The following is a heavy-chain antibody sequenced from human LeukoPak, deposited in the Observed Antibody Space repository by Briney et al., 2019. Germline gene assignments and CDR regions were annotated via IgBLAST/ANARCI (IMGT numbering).Heavy chain of an antibody. J-gene: IGHJ3*02. CDR2: ISSNGGST. D-gene: IGHD1-14*01. Sequence: GGSLRLSCAASGFTFSSYAMHWVRQAPGKGLEYVSAISSNGGSTYYANSVKGRFTISRDNSKNTLYLQMGSLRAEDMAVYYCARRYLDAFDIWGQGTMATVSS. CDR3: ARRYLDAFDI. CDR1: GFTFSSYA. V-gene: IGHV3-64*01.